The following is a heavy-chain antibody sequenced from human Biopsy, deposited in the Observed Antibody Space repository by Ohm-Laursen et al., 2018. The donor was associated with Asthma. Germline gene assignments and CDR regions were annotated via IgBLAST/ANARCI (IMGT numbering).Heavy chain of an antibody. D-gene: IGHD3-16*01. CDR1: SGSGGYMRSGNYY. CDR3: ARIKIRIGAGTDRYFDL. J-gene: IGHJ2*01. V-gene: IGHV4-39*07. Sequence: PPGTLSLTCSLSSGSGGYMRSGNYYWGWIRQPPGKGLEWIGSIYYSGTTYYNPSLKSRVSISIDTSKNQFSLKLSSVTAADTAVYYCARIKIRIGAGTDRYFDLWGRGTLVTVSS. CDR2: IYYSGTT.